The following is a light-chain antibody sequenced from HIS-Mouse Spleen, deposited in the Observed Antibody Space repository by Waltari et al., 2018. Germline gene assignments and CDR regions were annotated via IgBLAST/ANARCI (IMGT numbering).Light chain of an antibody. V-gene: IGLV1-44*01. CDR3: AAWDDSLNGYV. CDR2: SNN. J-gene: IGLJ1*01. CDR1: SSNIGSNT. Sequence: QSVLTQPPSASGTPGQRGTISCSGSSSNIGSNTVNWYQHLPGTAPKLLIYSNNQRPSGVPDRFSGSKSGTSASLAISGLQSEDEDDYYCAAWDDSLNGYVFGTGTKVTVL.